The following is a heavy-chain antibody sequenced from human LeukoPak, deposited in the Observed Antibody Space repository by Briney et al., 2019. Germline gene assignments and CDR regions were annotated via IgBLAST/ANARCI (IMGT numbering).Heavy chain of an antibody. V-gene: IGHV3-74*01. CDR1: GFTFSSYW. CDR3: ARSPRGYYKYFFDY. Sequence: PGGSLRLSCAASGFTFSSYWMHWVRQAPGKGPVWVSRINNDGSGTTYADSVKGRFTISRDDAKNTLYLQMNSLRAEDTAVYYCARSPRGYYKYFFDYWGQGTLVTVSS. D-gene: IGHD3-9*01. J-gene: IGHJ4*02. CDR2: INNDGSGT.